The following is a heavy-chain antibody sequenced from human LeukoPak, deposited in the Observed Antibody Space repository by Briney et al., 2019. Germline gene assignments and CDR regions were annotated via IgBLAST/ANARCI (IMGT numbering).Heavy chain of an antibody. CDR3: ASRNYYDSSGYYIPTTPYYYYYMDV. CDR2: ISSSSSYI. Sequence: PGGSLRLSCAASGFTFSSYSMNWVRQAPGKGLEWVSSISSSSSYIYYADSVKGRFTISRDNSKNTLYLQMNSLRAEDTAVYYCASRNYYDSSGYYIPTTPYYYYYMDVWGKGTTVTVSS. D-gene: IGHD3-22*01. J-gene: IGHJ6*03. CDR1: GFTFSSYS. V-gene: IGHV3-21*01.